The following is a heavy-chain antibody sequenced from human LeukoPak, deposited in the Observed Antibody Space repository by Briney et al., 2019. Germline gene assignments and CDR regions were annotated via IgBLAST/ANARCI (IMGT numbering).Heavy chain of an antibody. Sequence: PGGSLRLSCAASGFTFSSYSMNWVRQAPGKGLEWVSSISSSSSYIYYADSVKGRFTISRDNAKNSLYLQMNSPRAEDTAVYYCARDLDGGNSPKPGYWGQGTLVTVSS. CDR3: ARDLDGGNSPKPGY. CDR1: GFTFSSYS. CDR2: ISSSSSYI. D-gene: IGHD4-23*01. J-gene: IGHJ4*02. V-gene: IGHV3-21*01.